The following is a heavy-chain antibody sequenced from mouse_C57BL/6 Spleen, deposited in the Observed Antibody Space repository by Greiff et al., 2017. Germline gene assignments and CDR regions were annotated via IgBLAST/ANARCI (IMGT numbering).Heavy chain of an antibody. CDR2: IDPSDSYT. D-gene: IGHD3-2*02. CDR3: ASLDSSGSYAMDY. Sequence: VQLQQPGAELVMPGASVKLSCKASGYPFTSYWMHWVKQSPGQGLEWIGEIDPSDSYTNYNQKFKGKSTLTVDKSSSTAYLQLSSLTSEDSAVYYCASLDSSGSYAMDYWGQGTSVTVAS. V-gene: IGHV1-69*01. CDR1: GYPFTSYW. J-gene: IGHJ4*01.